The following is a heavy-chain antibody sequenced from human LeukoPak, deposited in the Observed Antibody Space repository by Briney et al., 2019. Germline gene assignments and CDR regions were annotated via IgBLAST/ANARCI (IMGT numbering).Heavy chain of an antibody. CDR2: INHSGST. CDR1: GGSFSGYY. J-gene: IGHJ6*03. CDR3: ARLGVVIAAYYYYYMDV. V-gene: IGHV4-34*01. D-gene: IGHD3-3*01. Sequence: SETLSLTCAVSGGSFSGYYWSWIRQPPAKGLEWIGEINHSGSTNYKPSLKGRVTIPVDTSKSQFYLELSCVTSADTAVYYCARLGVVIAAYYYYYMDVWGKGTAVTVSS.